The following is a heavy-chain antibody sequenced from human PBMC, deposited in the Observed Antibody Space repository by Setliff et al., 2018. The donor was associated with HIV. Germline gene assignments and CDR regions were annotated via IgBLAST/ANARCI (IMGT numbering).Heavy chain of an antibody. CDR2: ISTYSGKT. CDR3: ARGSAPNIVVAASLDI. D-gene: IGHD6-19*01. J-gene: IGHJ4*01. CDR1: GYSFARYG. Sequence: ASVKVSCKASGYSFARYGLSWVRQAPGQGLEWMGRISTYSGKTDYAEKFQGRLTMTMDTSTRTVFMELRSLTLDDTSVYYCARGSAPNIVVAASLDIWGQGTLVTVSS. V-gene: IGHV1-18*01.